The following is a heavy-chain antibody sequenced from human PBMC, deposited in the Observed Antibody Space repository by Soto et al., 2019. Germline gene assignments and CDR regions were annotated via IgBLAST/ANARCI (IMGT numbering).Heavy chain of an antibody. CDR3: ARDRAPRIVGANSGDAFDI. V-gene: IGHV1-69*13. D-gene: IGHD1-26*01. J-gene: IGHJ3*02. Sequence: SVKVSCKASGGTFSSYAISWVRQAPGQGLEWMGGIIPIFGTANYAQKFRGRVTITADESTSTAYMELSSLRSEDTAVYYCARDRAPRIVGANSGDAFDIWGQGTMVTVSS. CDR2: IIPIFGTA. CDR1: GGTFSSYA.